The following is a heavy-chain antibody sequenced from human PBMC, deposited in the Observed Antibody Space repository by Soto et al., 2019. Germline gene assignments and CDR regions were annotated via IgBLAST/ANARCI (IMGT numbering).Heavy chain of an antibody. Sequence: SSETLSLTCAVSGGSISSGGYSWSWIRQPPGKGLEWIGYIYHSGSTYYNPSLKSRVTISVDTSKNQFSLKLSSVTAADTAVYYCARAFDILTRYYFDYWGQGTLVTVSS. V-gene: IGHV4-30-2*05. J-gene: IGHJ4*02. CDR2: IYHSGST. D-gene: IGHD3-9*01. CDR3: ARAFDILTRYYFDY. CDR1: GGSISSGGYS.